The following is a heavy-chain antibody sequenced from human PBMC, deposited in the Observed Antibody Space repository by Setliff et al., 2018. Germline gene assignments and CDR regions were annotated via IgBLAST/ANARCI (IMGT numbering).Heavy chain of an antibody. D-gene: IGHD6-19*01. Sequence: SVKVSCKASGYTFTNYAISWVRQAPGQGLEWMGGIIPIFGSANYARKFQGRVTVTADESTSTAYMELSSLRSEDTAVYYCARGSVEYSRGWYYFDYWAQGTLVTVSS. V-gene: IGHV1-69*13. J-gene: IGHJ4*02. CDR1: GYTFTNYA. CDR3: ARGSVEYSRGWYYFDY. CDR2: IIPIFGSA.